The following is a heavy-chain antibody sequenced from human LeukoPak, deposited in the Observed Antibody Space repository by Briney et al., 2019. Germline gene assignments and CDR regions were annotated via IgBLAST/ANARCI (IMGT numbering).Heavy chain of an antibody. Sequence: PGGSLRLSCARSGFTLSSYAMSWVRPAPGKGLEWVSAISGSGGSTYYADSVKGRVTISRDSSKNTLYLQMNSLRAEDTAVYYCAKDGPAANYFDYWGQGTLVTVSS. V-gene: IGHV3-23*01. J-gene: IGHJ4*02. CDR1: GFTLSSYA. CDR2: ISGSGGST. D-gene: IGHD2-15*01. CDR3: AKDGPAANYFDY.